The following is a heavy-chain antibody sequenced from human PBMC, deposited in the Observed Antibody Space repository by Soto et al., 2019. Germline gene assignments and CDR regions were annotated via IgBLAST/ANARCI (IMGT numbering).Heavy chain of an antibody. Sequence: GGSLRLSCTASGFNFRSYGMSWVRQAPGKGLEWVSGISASGGSTYYTDSVKGRFTISRDNSKNTLYLQMRGLRPEDTAVYYCAHPRGYGVFDAVDIWGQGTMVTVSS. CDR3: AHPRGYGVFDAVDI. CDR1: GFNFRSYG. D-gene: IGHD4-17*01. J-gene: IGHJ3*02. CDR2: ISASGGST. V-gene: IGHV3-23*01.